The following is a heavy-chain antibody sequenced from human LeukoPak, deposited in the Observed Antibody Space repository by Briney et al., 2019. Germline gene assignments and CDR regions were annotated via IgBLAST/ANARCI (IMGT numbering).Heavy chain of an antibody. V-gene: IGHV3-21*01. CDR1: GFTFSSYS. J-gene: IGHJ4*02. CDR3: ARGPTNGQAFDY. D-gene: IGHD2-8*01. CDR2: ISSSSSYI. Sequence: AGGSLRLSCAASGFTFSSYSMNWVRQAPGKGLEWVSSISSSSSYIYYADSMKGRFTISRDNAKNSLYLQMNSLRAEDTAVYYCARGPTNGQAFDYWGQGTLVSVSS.